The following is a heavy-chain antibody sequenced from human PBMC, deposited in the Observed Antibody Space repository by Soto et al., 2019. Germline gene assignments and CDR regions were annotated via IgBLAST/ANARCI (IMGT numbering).Heavy chain of an antibody. CDR1: GGTFSSYA. CDR2: IIPIFGTA. D-gene: IGHD1-20*01. Sequence: SVKVSCKASGGTFSSYAISWVRQAPGQGLEWMGGIIPIFGTANYAQKFQGRVTITADESTSTAYMELSSLRSEDTAVYYCASLTGPRDYFDYWGQGTLVPVSS. CDR3: ASLTGPRDYFDY. J-gene: IGHJ4*02. V-gene: IGHV1-69*13.